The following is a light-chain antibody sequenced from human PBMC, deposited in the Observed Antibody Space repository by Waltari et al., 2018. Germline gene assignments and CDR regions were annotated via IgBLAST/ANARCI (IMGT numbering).Light chain of an antibody. J-gene: IGKJ1*01. CDR2: AAS. CDR3: QQYNDWPPWT. Sequence: EIVMTLSPASLSLSPGDRATLSCSASQSVTTNLAWYQQKPGQAPRLLIYAASTRAAGIPVRFSGRGSVTEVTLSVSGLQSEELASYCCQQYNDWPPWTFGQGTKVEIK. V-gene: IGKV3-15*01. CDR1: QSVTTN.